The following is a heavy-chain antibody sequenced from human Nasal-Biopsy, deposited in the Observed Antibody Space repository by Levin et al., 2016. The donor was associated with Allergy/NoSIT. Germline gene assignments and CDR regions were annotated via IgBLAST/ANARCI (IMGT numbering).Heavy chain of an antibody. Sequence: GGSLRLSCAASGFNFSGYTMTWVRQAPGKGLQWVSSVSSGSFYKYYGDSVRGRFTISRDNAKNSLYLQMNSLRAEDTAVYFCARVTTQNNLTYGIDYWGQGTLVTVSP. V-gene: IGHV3-21*01. CDR3: ARVTTQNNLTYGIDY. CDR2: VSSGSFYK. J-gene: IGHJ4*02. D-gene: IGHD3-10*01. CDR1: GFNFSGYT.